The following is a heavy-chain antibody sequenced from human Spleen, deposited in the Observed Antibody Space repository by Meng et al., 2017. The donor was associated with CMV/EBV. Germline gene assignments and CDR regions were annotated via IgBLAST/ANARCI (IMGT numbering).Heavy chain of an antibody. D-gene: IGHD2-2*01. CDR2: TYYRSKWYN. CDR1: GDSVSSNSAA. Sequence: CAVSGDSVSSNSAAWNWSRQSPSRGLEWLGRTYYRSKWYNDYAVSVKSRITINPDTSKNQFSLQLNSVTPEDTAVYYCARDRVDQFDYWGQGTLVTVSS. V-gene: IGHV6-1*01. CDR3: ARDRVDQFDY. J-gene: IGHJ4*02.